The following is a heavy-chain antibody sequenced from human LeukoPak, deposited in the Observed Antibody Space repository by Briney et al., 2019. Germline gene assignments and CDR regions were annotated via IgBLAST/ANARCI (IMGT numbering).Heavy chain of an antibody. Sequence: SDPLSLTCTVSGGPISSYYCSWLRPPREKAVGWIAYIYSSGSANYIPSLKTRVTISVGTAKSQFSLHLTSVTREDAAVYYCARDFGGAFDFWGQGTLVTVSS. CDR3: ARDFGGAFDF. D-gene: IGHD3-10*01. V-gene: IGHV4-59*12. CDR1: GGPISSYY. J-gene: IGHJ4*02. CDR2: IYSSGSA.